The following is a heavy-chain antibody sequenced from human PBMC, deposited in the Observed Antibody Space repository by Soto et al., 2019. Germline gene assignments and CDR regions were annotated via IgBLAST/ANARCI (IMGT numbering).Heavy chain of an antibody. CDR3: ARTNYYDSSGYYTANFDY. Sequence: ASVKVSCKASGYTFTSYDINWVRQATGQGLEWMGWMNPNSGNTGYAQKFQGRVTMTRNTSISTAYMELSSLRSEDTAVYYCARTNYYDSSGYYTANFDYWGQGTLVTVSS. CDR2: MNPNSGNT. J-gene: IGHJ4*02. V-gene: IGHV1-8*01. CDR1: GYTFTSYD. D-gene: IGHD3-22*01.